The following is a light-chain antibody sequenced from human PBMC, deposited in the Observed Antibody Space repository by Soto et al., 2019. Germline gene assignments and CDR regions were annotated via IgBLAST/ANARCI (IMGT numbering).Light chain of an antibody. CDR2: DVS. V-gene: IGKV3-11*01. Sequence: EIVLTQSPATPSLSPGERAXXSGRASQSVSSYLAWYQQKPGQAPRLLIYDVSNRATGIPARFSGSGSGTDFTLTISSLEPEDFAVYYCQQRSNWPRTFGQGTKVDIK. CDR3: QQRSNWPRT. J-gene: IGKJ1*01. CDR1: QSVSSY.